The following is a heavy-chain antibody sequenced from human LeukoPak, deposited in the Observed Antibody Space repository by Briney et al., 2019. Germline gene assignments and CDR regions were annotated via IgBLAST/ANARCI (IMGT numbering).Heavy chain of an antibody. CDR1: GYTFTSYG. CDR3: ARDRSGSSSGWYD. V-gene: IGHV1-18*01. CDR2: ISAYNGNT. J-gene: IGHJ4*02. Sequence: GASVKVSCKASGYTFTSYGISWVRQAPGQGLEWMGWISAYNGNTNYAQKLQGRVTMTRDTSISTAYMELSRLRSGDTAVYYCARDRSGSSSGWYDWGQGTLVTVSS. D-gene: IGHD6-19*01.